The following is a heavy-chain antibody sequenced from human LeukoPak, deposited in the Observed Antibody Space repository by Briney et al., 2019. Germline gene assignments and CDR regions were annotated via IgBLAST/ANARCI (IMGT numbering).Heavy chain of an antibody. CDR3: GRDMCQGDCYSSDY. CDR1: GFTFSYYG. V-gene: IGHV3-33*01. D-gene: IGHD2-21*02. Sequence: GGSLRLSCAASGFTFSYYGMHWVRQAPGKGLEWVAVMWYDGSNKYYADSVKGRFTISRDNSKNTLYLQMNSLRAEDTAVYYCGRDMCQGDCYSSDYWGQGILVTVSS. CDR2: MWYDGSNK. J-gene: IGHJ4*02.